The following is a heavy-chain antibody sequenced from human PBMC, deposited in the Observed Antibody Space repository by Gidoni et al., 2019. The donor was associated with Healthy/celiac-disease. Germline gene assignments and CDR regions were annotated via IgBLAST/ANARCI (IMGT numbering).Heavy chain of an antibody. CDR2: IIPIFGTA. J-gene: IGHJ6*02. V-gene: IGHV1-69*01. CDR3: ATEGYCSGGSCYSPGAYYYYGMDV. D-gene: IGHD2-15*01. Sequence: QVQLVQSGAEVKKPGSSVKVSCKASGGTFSSYAISWVRQAPGQGLEWMGGIIPIFGTANYAQKFQGRVTITADESTSPAYMELSSLRSEDTAVYYCATEGYCSGGSCYSPGAYYYYGMDVWGQGTTVTVSS. CDR1: GGTFSSYA.